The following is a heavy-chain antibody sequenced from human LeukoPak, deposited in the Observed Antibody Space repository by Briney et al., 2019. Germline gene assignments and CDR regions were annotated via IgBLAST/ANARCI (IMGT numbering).Heavy chain of an antibody. V-gene: IGHV4-59*12. CDR3: ARVHYSSSWYRGASFDY. J-gene: IGHJ4*02. CDR1: GGSISSYY. Sequence: SETLSLTCTVSGGSISSYYWSWTRQPPGKGLEWIGYIYYSGSTNYNPSLKSRVTISVDTSKNQFSLKLSSVTAADTAVYYCARVHYSSSWYRGASFDYWGQGILVTVSS. D-gene: IGHD6-13*01. CDR2: IYYSGST.